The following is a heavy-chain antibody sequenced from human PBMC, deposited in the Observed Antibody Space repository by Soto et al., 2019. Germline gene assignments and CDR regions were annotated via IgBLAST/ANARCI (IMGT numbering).Heavy chain of an antibody. Sequence: EVQLLESGGGLVQPGGSLRLSRAASGFTFSSYAMKWVRQAPGKGLEWVSLISESATLTYYADSVKGRFTISRDNSGNTLFLQMYSLRAEDTAVYYCARYIPGVRYYGMDVWGQGTTVTVS. CDR1: GFTFSSYA. V-gene: IGHV3-23*01. J-gene: IGHJ6*02. CDR3: ARYIPGVRYYGMDV. CDR2: ISESATLT. D-gene: IGHD2-2*01.